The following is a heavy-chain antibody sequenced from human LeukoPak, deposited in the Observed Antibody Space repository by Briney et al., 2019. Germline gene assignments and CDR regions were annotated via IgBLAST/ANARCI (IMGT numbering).Heavy chain of an antibody. CDR3: AKGSVGGYCSSTSCHHYYYYYMDV. D-gene: IGHD2-2*01. CDR1: GFTFSSYA. V-gene: IGHV3-23*01. Sequence: GGSLRLSCAASGFTFSSYAMSWVRQAPGKGLEWVSAISGSGGSTYYADSVKGRFTISRDNSKNTLYLQMNSLRAEDTAVYYCAKGSVGGYCSSTSCHHYYYYYMDVWGKGTTVTVSS. CDR2: ISGSGGST. J-gene: IGHJ6*03.